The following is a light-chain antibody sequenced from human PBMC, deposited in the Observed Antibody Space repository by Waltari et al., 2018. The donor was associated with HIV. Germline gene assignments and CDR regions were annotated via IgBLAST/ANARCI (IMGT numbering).Light chain of an antibody. CDR2: KAS. CDR1: QSISGL. CDR3: QQYNTYSRT. V-gene: IGKV1-5*03. Sequence: DIQMTQSPSTLSASVGDRVAITCRASQSISGLLAWYQQKPGKAPNLLIYKASTLESGVPSRFSGSGSGTEFTLTISSLQPDDFATYYCQQYNTYSRTFGQGTKVEI. J-gene: IGKJ1*01.